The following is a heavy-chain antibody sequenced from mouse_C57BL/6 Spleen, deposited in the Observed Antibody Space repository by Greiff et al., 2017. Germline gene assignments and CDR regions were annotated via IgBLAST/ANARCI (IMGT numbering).Heavy chain of an antibody. V-gene: IGHV1-64*01. J-gene: IGHJ4*01. CDR2: IHPNSGST. CDR3: AREVLRPGARDY. Sequence: QVQLQQPGAELVKPGASVKLSCKASGYTFTSYWMHWVKQRPGQGLEWIGMIHPNSGSTNYNEKFKSKATLTVDKSSSTAYMQLSRLTSEDSAVYYCAREVLRPGARDYWGQGTSVTVSS. D-gene: IGHD1-2*01. CDR1: GYTFTSYW.